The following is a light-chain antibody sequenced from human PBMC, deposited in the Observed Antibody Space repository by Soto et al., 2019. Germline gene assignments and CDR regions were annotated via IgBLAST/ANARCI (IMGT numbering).Light chain of an antibody. CDR1: QSVSSSY. CDR2: GAS. V-gene: IGKV3-20*01. Sequence: EIVLTQSPGTLSLSPGERATLSCRASQSVSSSYLAWYQQKPGQAPRLLIYGASSRATGIPDRFSGSGSGTDFTLTISRLETADFAVYYCQQYGSSRFTFGPGTKVDI. CDR3: QQYGSSRFT. J-gene: IGKJ3*01.